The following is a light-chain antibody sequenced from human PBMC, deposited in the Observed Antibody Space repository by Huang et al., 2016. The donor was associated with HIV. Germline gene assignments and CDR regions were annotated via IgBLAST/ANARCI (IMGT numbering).Light chain of an antibody. CDR3: QKYDSAPRT. J-gene: IGKJ1*01. CDR2: VAS. V-gene: IGKV1-27*01. Sequence: DIQMTQSPSSLSAFVGDTVNITCRASQVIGNSLAWYQQKPGRPPKLLIYVASTLQSGVPARFSGSGSGTDFTLTISNLQTEDIATYYCQKYDSAPRTFGQGTRV. CDR1: QVIGNS.